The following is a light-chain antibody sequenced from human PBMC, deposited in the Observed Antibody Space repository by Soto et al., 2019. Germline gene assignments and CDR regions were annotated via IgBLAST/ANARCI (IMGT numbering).Light chain of an antibody. V-gene: IGKV1-39*01. J-gene: IGKJ1*01. CDR1: QSISSN. CDR2: AAS. Sequence: DLQMTQSPSSLSASVGDRVTITCRASQSISSNLNWYQQKPGKVPKLLINAASSLQSGVPSRFSGSGSGTDFTLTISSLQPEDFATYYCQQSYSTPRTFGQGTKVEI. CDR3: QQSYSTPRT.